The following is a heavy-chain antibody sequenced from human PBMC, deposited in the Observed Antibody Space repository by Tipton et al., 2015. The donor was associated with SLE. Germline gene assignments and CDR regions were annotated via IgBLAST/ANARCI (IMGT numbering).Heavy chain of an antibody. Sequence: TLSLTCTVSGGSVSSTNYYWSWIRQPAGKGLEWIGRIFSRGSTNSNLSLKSRVTISLDASKNQFSLKLSCVTAADTAVYYCAREGAEKVRTSYYYYMDVWGKGTTVTISS. CDR2: IFSRGST. J-gene: IGHJ6*03. D-gene: IGHD3-10*01. V-gene: IGHV4-61*02. CDR3: AREGAEKVRTSYYYYMDV. CDR1: GGSVSSTNYY.